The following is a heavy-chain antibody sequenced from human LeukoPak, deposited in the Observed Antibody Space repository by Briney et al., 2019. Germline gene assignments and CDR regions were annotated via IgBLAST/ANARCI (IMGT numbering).Heavy chain of an antibody. D-gene: IGHD2-15*01. V-gene: IGHV4-30-4*08. J-gene: IGHJ6*03. Sequence: SQTLSLTCTVSGGSISSGDYYWSWIRQPPGKGLEWIGYIYYSGSAYYNPSLKSRVTISVDTSKNQFSLKLSSVTAADTAVYYCARVGEVVLRVRYYYMDVWGKGTTVTVSS. CDR3: ARVGEVVLRVRYYYMDV. CDR2: IYYSGSA. CDR1: GGSISSGDYY.